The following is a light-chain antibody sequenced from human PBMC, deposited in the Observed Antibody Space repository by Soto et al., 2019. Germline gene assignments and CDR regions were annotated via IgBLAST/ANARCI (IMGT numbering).Light chain of an antibody. CDR2: KAS. J-gene: IGKJ1*01. Sequence: DIQMTQSPSTLSASAGDRVTITCRASQSISSWLAWYQQKPGKAPKLLIYKASSLESGVPSRFSGSGSGTEFTLTISSLQPDDFATFYCQQYSSYSTFGQGTKVEIK. V-gene: IGKV1-5*03. CDR3: QQYSSYST. CDR1: QSISSW.